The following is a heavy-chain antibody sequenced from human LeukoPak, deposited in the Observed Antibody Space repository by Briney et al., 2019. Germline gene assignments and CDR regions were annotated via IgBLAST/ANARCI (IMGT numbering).Heavy chain of an antibody. V-gene: IGHV1-8*01. Sequence: ASVKVSCKASGYTFTSYDFNLVRQATGPGLEWMGWMIPNSGNTGYAQKFQGRVTMTRNTSISTAYMELSSLRSEDTAVYYCARGPVHRQDYWGQGTLVTVSS. D-gene: IGHD3-10*02. CDR1: GYTFTSYD. J-gene: IGHJ4*02. CDR3: ARGPVHRQDY. CDR2: MIPNSGNT.